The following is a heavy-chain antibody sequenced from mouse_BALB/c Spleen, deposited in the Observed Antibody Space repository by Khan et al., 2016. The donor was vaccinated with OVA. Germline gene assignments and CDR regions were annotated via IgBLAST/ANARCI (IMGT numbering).Heavy chain of an antibody. CDR3: ARTARIKY. CDR2: ISYCGST. CDR1: GYSITSGYG. V-gene: IGHV3-2*02. D-gene: IGHD1-2*01. J-gene: IGHJ2*01. Sequence: EVQLVESGPGLVKPSQSLSLTCTVTGYSITSGYGWNWIRQFPGNKLEWMGYISYCGSTNYNPSLKSRISITRDTSKNQFFLQLNSVTTEDTATYYCARTARIKYWGKGTTLTVSS.